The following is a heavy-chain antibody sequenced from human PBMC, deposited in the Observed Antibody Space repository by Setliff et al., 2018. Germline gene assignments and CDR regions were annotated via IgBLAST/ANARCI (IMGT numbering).Heavy chain of an antibody. CDR1: GVSITSHY. CDR2: IHHSGST. Sequence: SETLSLTCTVSGVSITSHYWSWIRQPPGRALEWIGYIHHSGSTNYNPSLKSRVTLSMDTSRNHFSLNLTSLTAADTALYYCARDNIGPDALDIWGQGTMVTVSS. J-gene: IGHJ3*02. V-gene: IGHV4-59*11. CDR3: ARDNIGPDALDI.